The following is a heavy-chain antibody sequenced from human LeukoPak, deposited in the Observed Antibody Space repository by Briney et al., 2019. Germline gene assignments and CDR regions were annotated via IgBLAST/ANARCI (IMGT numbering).Heavy chain of an antibody. Sequence: GGSLRLSCAASGFTSSDCAMTWVRQAPGKGLEWVSAIGADADSAYYADSVKGRFTISRDDSKNTLYLQMNSLRAEDTALYYCAKDDSGGYFPDFWGRGTLVTVSS. D-gene: IGHD3-22*01. J-gene: IGHJ4*02. CDR3: AKDDSGGYFPDF. CDR2: IGADADSA. V-gene: IGHV3-23*01. CDR1: GFTSSDCA.